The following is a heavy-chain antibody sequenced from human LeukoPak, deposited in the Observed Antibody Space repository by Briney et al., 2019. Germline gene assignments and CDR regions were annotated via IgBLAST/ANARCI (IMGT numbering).Heavy chain of an antibody. D-gene: IGHD3-10*01. CDR2: ISAYNGNT. CDR1: GYTFTSYG. V-gene: IGHV1-18*01. J-gene: IGHJ5*02. CDR3: ARAAMVRGVPINWFDP. Sequence: ASVKVSCKASGYTFTSYGISWVRQAPGQGLEWMGWISAYNGNTNYAQKLQGRVTMTTDTSTSTAYMELRSLRSDETAVYYCARAAMVRGVPINWFDPWGQGTLVTVSS.